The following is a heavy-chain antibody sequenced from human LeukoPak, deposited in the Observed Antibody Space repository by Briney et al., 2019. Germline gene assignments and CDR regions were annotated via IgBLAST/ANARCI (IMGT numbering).Heavy chain of an antibody. V-gene: IGHV3-23*01. J-gene: IGHJ3*02. Sequence: PGGSLRLSCAASGFTFSSYWMHWVRQAPGKGLEWVSSISGSGGYTYYADTVKGRFSISRDNSKNTLYLQMNSLRAEDTAVYYCAKDRGVITKGELGGYLGGAFDIWGQGTMVTVSS. CDR3: AKDRGVITKGELGGYLGGAFDI. CDR1: GFTFSSYW. D-gene: IGHD3-3*01. CDR2: ISGSGGYT.